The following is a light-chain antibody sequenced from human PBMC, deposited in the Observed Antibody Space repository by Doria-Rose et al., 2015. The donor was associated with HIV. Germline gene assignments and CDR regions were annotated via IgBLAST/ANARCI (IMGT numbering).Light chain of an antibody. CDR2: GAS. V-gene: IGKV3-15*01. Sequence: TQSPETLPVSPGESATLSCRASQSVSTDLAWYQHKPGQAPRLLIWGASTRATGIPARFSGSGSGTEFTLTISSLQSEDFAIYCCHQYNNWPSFGQGTRLDIK. J-gene: IGKJ5*01. CDR3: HQYNNWPS. CDR1: QSVSTD.